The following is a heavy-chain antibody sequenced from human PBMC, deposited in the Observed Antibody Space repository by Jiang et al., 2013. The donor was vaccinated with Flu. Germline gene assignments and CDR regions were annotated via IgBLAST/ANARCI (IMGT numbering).Heavy chain of an antibody. V-gene: IGHV3-23*01. CDR1: GFTFRNYA. CDR2: ISGGGGTS. D-gene: IGHD2-15*01. Sequence: LLESGGGLVQPGGSLRLSCAASGFTFRNYAISWVRQAPGKGLEWVSAISGGGGTSFYTDSVKGRFIISRDNSKNTLHLQMNSLRAEDTAVYYCAKAVRVEATRRIEYYYYYYGMDVWGQGTTVTVS. CDR3: AKAVRVEATRRIEYYYYYYGMDV. J-gene: IGHJ6*02.